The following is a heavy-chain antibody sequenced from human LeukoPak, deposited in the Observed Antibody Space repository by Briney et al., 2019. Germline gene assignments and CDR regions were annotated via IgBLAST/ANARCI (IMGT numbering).Heavy chain of an antibody. CDR1: GFTFSRYD. Sequence: GGSLRLSCAASGFTFSRYDMHWVRQATGKGLEWISSIGTGGNTYYIGSVKGRFTISRENAKSSLYLQMNSLRAGDSAVYYCVRGGEIGFDSWGQGTLVTVSS. CDR2: IGTGGNT. D-gene: IGHD3-16*01. CDR3: VRGGEIGFDS. V-gene: IGHV3-13*04. J-gene: IGHJ5*01.